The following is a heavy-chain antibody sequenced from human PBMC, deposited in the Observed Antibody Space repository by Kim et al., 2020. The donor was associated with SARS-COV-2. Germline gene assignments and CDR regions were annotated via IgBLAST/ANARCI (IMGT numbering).Heavy chain of an antibody. D-gene: IGHD3-22*01. CDR2: IYYSGTT. Sequence: SETLSLTCTVSGGSISSYYWSWIRQPPGKGLEWIGYIYYSGTTNYNPSLKSRVTISVDTSKNQFSLKLSSVTAADTAVYYCARDGQTYYYDSSAYYDYFDLWGRGTLVTVSS. CDR3: ARDGQTYYYDSSAYYDYFDL. V-gene: IGHV4-59*01. CDR1: GGSISSYY. J-gene: IGHJ2*01.